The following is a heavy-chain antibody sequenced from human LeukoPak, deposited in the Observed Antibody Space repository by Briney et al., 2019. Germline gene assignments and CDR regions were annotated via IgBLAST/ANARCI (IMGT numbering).Heavy chain of an antibody. J-gene: IGHJ4*02. CDR2: ISWNSGSI. V-gene: IGHV3-9*01. CDR3: AKGYYYDSSGYYDY. Sequence: GGSLRLSCAASGFTFDDYAMHWVRQAPGKGLEWVSGISWNSGSIGYADSVKGRFTISRDNAKNSLYLQMNSLRAEDTAVYYCAKGYYYDSSGYYDYWGQGTLVTVSS. CDR1: GFTFDDYA. D-gene: IGHD3-22*01.